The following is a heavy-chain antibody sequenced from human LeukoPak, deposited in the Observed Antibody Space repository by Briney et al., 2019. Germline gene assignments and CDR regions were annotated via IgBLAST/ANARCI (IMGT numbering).Heavy chain of an antibody. V-gene: IGHV3-74*03. Sequence: PGGSLRPSCAASGFTFSDNRMHWVRQAPGKGLVWVSRINTDGSSTAYADSVRGRFTISRDNAKSTLYLQMNSLRAEDTAVYYCARDGGYTYGYFDYWGQGTLVTVSS. CDR3: ARDGGYTYGYFDY. CDR1: GFTFSDNR. J-gene: IGHJ4*02. D-gene: IGHD5-18*01. CDR2: INTDGSST.